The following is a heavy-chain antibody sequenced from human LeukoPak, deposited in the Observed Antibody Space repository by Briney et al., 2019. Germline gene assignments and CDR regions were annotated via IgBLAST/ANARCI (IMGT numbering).Heavy chain of an antibody. V-gene: IGHV4-59*01. CDR3: ARVGEWLSHPHPIDY. J-gene: IGHJ4*02. Sequence: SETLSLTRTVSGGSISSYYWSWIRQPPGKGLEWIGYIYYSGSTNYNPSLKSRVTISVDTSKNQFSLKLSSVTAADTAVYYCARVGEWLSHPHPIDYWGQGTLVTVSS. D-gene: IGHD6-19*01. CDR2: IYYSGST. CDR1: GGSISSYY.